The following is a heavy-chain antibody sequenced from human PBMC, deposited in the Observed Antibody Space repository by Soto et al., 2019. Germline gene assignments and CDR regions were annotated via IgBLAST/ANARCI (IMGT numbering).Heavy chain of an antibody. Sequence: PSETLSLTGTVSGGSISSYYWSWIRQPPGKGLGWIGYIYYSGGTNYNPSLKSRVTISVDTYKNQFSLKLSSVTAADTAVYYCARQSTHYVMDVRGQVTRITVS. J-gene: IGHJ6*02. CDR1: GGSISSYY. CDR2: IYYSGGT. V-gene: IGHV4-59*01. D-gene: IGHD2-2*01. CDR3: ARQSTHYVMDV.